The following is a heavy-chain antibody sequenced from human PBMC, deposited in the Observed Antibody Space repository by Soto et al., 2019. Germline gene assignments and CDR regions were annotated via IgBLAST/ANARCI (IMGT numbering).Heavy chain of an antibody. CDR3: ARLPIAVAPIDY. Sequence: SETLSLTCAVSGGSISSSNRWSWVRQPPGKGLEWIGEIYHSGSTNYNPSLRSRVTISVDKSKNQFSLKLSSVTAADTAVYYCARLPIAVAPIDYWGQGTLVTVSS. J-gene: IGHJ4*02. D-gene: IGHD6-19*01. CDR2: IYHSGST. V-gene: IGHV4-4*02. CDR1: GGSISSSNR.